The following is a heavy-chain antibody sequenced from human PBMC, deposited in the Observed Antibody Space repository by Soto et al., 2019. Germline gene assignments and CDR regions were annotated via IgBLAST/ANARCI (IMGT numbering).Heavy chain of an antibody. Sequence: PSETLSLTCTVSGGSISSYYWSWIRQPPGKGLEWIGYIYYSGSTNYNPSLKSRVTISVDTSKNQFSLKLSSVTAADTAVYYCARESVIESGWYLGPVGYGMDVWGQGTTVTVSS. J-gene: IGHJ6*02. V-gene: IGHV4-59*01. D-gene: IGHD6-19*01. CDR3: ARESVIESGWYLGPVGYGMDV. CDR2: IYYSGST. CDR1: GGSISSYY.